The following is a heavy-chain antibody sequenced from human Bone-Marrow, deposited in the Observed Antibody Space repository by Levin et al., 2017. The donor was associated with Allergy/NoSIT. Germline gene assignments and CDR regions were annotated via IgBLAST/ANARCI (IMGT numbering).Heavy chain of an antibody. V-gene: IGHV3-11*01. J-gene: IGHJ6*02. CDR3: ARVDSVSLGMDV. CDR1: GFTFSDYY. Sequence: KSGGSLRLSCAASGFTFSDYYMSWIRQAPGKGLEWVSYISSSGGSIHYADSVKGRFTISRDNARDSLYLQMNSLRAEDTAIYYCARVDSVSLGMDVWGQGTTVTVSS. D-gene: IGHD3/OR15-3a*01. CDR2: ISSSGGSI.